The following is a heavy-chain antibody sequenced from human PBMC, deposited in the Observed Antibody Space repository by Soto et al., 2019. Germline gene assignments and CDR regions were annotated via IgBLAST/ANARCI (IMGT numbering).Heavy chain of an antibody. Sequence: EVRLVESGGGLVQPGRSLRLSCEASGFIFDDYAMHWVRQAPGKGLEWVSGISWNSVSVDYVDSVKDRFNISRDNAKNSLYLQMNSLRPEDTALYYCVKDMGNWFDPWGQGTLVTVSS. CDR1: GFIFDDYA. CDR2: ISWNSVSV. CDR3: VKDMGNWFDP. V-gene: IGHV3-9*01. J-gene: IGHJ5*02.